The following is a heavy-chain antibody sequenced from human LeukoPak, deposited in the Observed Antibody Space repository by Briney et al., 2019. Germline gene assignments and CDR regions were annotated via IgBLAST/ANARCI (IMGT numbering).Heavy chain of an antibody. CDR1: GFTFSSYE. CDR2: ISSSSSTI. CDR3: ASLGEWGAFDI. Sequence: SGGSLRLSCAASGFTFSSYEMNWVRQAPGKGLEWVSYISSSSSTIYYADSVKGRFTISRDNAKNSLYLQMNSLRAEDTAVYYCASLGEWGAFDIWGQGTMVTVSS. J-gene: IGHJ3*02. V-gene: IGHV3-48*01. D-gene: IGHD2-8*01.